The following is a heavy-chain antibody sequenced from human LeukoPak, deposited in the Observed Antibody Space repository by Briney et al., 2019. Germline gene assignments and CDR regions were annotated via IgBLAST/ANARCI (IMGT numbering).Heavy chain of an antibody. CDR1: GGSISSYY. CDR3: ARHRFLEWLLYRGAFDI. J-gene: IGHJ3*02. V-gene: IGHV4-34*01. Sequence: PSETLSLTCTVSGGSISSYYWSWIRQPPGKGLEWIGEINHSGSTNYNPSLKSRVTISVDTSKNQFSLKLSSVTAADTAVYYCARHRFLEWLLYRGAFDIWGQGTMVTVSS. D-gene: IGHD3-3*01. CDR2: INHSGST.